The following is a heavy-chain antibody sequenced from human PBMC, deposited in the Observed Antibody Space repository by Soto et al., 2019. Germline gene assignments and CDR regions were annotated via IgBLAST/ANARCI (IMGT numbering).Heavy chain of an antibody. CDR3: AKGGRFLEWLQLSNDHYYYYYYMDV. V-gene: IGHV3-23*01. J-gene: IGHJ6*03. CDR1: GFTFSSCA. Sequence: PAGSLRLACAASGFTFSSCAMSWFRQAQGKGLEWVSAISGSGGSTYYADSVKGRFTISRDNSKNTLYLQMNSLRAEDTAVYYCAKGGRFLEWLQLSNDHYYYYYYMDVWGKGTTVTVSS. D-gene: IGHD3-3*01. CDR2: ISGSGGST.